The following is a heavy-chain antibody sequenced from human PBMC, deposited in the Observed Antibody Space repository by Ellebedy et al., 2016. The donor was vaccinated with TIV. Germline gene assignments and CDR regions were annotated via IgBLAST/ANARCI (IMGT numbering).Heavy chain of an antibody. CDR3: AVTFDVNYFDY. CDR2: VFPGGST. J-gene: IGHJ4*02. Sequence: SETLSLXXTVSGASLSRGNSYWSWIRQPAGKGLEWIGRVFPGGSTSYNPSLKSRVAMSAPTSKNQISLQLSSVTAADTAVYYCAVTFDVNYFDYWGQGTPVTVSS. V-gene: IGHV4-61*02. D-gene: IGHD3-10*02. CDR1: GASLSRGNSY.